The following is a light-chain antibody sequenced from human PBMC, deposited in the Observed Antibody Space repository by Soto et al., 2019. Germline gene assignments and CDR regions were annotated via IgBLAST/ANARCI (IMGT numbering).Light chain of an antibody. V-gene: IGLV2-14*01. J-gene: IGLJ2*01. CDR3: SSYTTSSTDVV. Sequence: QSVLTQPASVSGSPGQSITISCTGTSSDVGGYNYVSWYQQHPGKAPKLMIYEVSNWPSGVSNRFSGSKSGNTASLTISGLQAEDEADYYCSSYTTSSTDVVFGGGTKLTVL. CDR1: SSDVGGYNY. CDR2: EVS.